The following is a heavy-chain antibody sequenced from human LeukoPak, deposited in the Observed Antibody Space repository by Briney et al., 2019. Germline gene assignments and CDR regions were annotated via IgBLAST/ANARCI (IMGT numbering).Heavy chain of an antibody. CDR3: ARVHKYCSGISCYRFDP. D-gene: IGHD2-2*01. V-gene: IGHV4-4*02. CDR2: VDHSGST. Sequence: PSETLSLTCAVSGGSISRAHWWRGVRQPPVKGLEWIGEVDHSGSTKNNPALKSRVTISVDKSKNQFSLRLSSVTAADTAVYYCARVHKYCSGISCYRFDPWGQGTLVTVSS. J-gene: IGHJ5*02. CDR1: GGSISRAHW.